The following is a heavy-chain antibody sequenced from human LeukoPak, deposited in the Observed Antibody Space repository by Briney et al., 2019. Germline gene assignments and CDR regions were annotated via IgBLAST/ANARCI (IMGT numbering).Heavy chain of an antibody. J-gene: IGHJ3*02. D-gene: IGHD4-11*01. Sequence: GRSLRLSCAASGFTFSRYGMHWVRQAPGKGLEWVAVIWYDGSNKYYADSVKGRFTISRDNSKNTLYLQMNSLRAEDTAVYYCAKDQGYSNYPGAFDIWGQGTMVTVSS. V-gene: IGHV3-33*06. CDR3: AKDQGYSNYPGAFDI. CDR2: IWYDGSNK. CDR1: GFTFSRYG.